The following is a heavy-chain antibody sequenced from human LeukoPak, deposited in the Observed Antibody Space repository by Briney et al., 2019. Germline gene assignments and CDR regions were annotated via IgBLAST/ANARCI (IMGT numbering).Heavy chain of an antibody. CDR3: ARSGGHYRRLDC. D-gene: IGHD4-17*01. V-gene: IGHV3-72*01. J-gene: IGHJ4*02. CDR1: GFIFSDYY. CDR2: SRNKANSSST. Sequence: GGSLRLSCAAAGFIFSDYYMDWVRQAPGKGLEWICLSRNKANSSSTEYAASVKGRFTISREDSKSSLYLQMNSLQTDDTAVYYCARSGGHYRRLDCWGQGILVTVSS.